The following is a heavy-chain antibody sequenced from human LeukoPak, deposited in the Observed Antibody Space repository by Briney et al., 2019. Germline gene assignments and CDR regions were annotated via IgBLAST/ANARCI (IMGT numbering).Heavy chain of an antibody. J-gene: IGHJ4*02. V-gene: IGHV3-9*01. CDR3: TKDMGSSGYYPYNFDY. CDR1: GFTFDDYA. Sequence: PGRSLRLSCAASGFTFDDYAMHWVRQVPGKGLEWVSGISWNSGNIGYADSVKGRFTISRDNAKNSLYLQMNSLRTEDTALYYCTKDMGSSGYYPYNFDYWGQGTLVTVSS. D-gene: IGHD3-22*01. CDR2: ISWNSGNI.